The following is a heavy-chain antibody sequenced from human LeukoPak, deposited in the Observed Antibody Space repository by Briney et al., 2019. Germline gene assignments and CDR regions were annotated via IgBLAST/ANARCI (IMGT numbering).Heavy chain of an antibody. CDR3: AREGYNYASPFDY. J-gene: IGHJ4*02. V-gene: IGHV3-7*01. D-gene: IGHD5-18*01. CDR2: IKADGSGK. Sequence: PGGSLRLSCVASGFTFSSSWMTWVRQAPGMGLERVANIKADGSGKYYVDSVKGRFTISRDNAKNSLFLQMNSLRAEDTAVYYCAREGYNYASPFDYWGQGTLVTVSS. CDR1: GFTFSSSW.